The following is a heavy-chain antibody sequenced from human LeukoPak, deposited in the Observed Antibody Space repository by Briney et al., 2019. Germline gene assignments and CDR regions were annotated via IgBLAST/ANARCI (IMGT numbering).Heavy chain of an antibody. J-gene: IGHJ4*02. V-gene: IGHV3-23*01. D-gene: IGHD6-19*01. CDR2: ISGSGGST. Sequence: GGSLRLSCAASGFTFSSYAMSWVRQALGKGLEWVSAISGSGGSTYYADSVKGRFTISRDNSKNTLYLQMNSLRAEDTAVYYCAKDVYSSGWSAYWGQGTLVTVSS. CDR1: GFTFSSYA. CDR3: AKDVYSSGWSAY.